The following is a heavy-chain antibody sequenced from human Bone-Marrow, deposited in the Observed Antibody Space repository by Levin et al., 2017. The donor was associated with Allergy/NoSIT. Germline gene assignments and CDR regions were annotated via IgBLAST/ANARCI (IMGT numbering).Heavy chain of an antibody. CDR3: ARGGGSGSYKNFDS. J-gene: IGHJ4*02. Sequence: GGSLRLSCKASGYSFTDYHIHWVRQAPGQGLEWVGWISPNSGGTNYAQNFQGRVAMTRDTSISTFYMELSRLKSDDTAVYYCARGGGSGSYKNFDSWGQGTLVTVSS. CDR2: ISPNSGGT. D-gene: IGHD3-10*01. CDR1: GYSFTDYH. V-gene: IGHV1-2*02.